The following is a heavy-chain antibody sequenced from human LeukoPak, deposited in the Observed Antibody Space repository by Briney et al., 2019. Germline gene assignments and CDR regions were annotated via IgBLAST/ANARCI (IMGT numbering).Heavy chain of an antibody. V-gene: IGHV5-10-1*01. Sequence: GGSLKISCKGSGYSFTSYWISWVRQMPGKGLEWMGRIDPSDSYTNYSPSFQGHVTISADKSISTAYLQWSSLKASDTAMYYCARQDSFWSGYYTAGNDYWGQGTLVTVSS. CDR1: GYSFTSYW. D-gene: IGHD3-3*01. J-gene: IGHJ4*02. CDR2: IDPSDSYT. CDR3: ARQDSFWSGYYTAGNDY.